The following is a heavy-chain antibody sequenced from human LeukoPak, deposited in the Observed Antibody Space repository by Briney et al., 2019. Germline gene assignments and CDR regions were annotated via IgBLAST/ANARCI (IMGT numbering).Heavy chain of an antibody. Sequence: SETLSLTCTVSGGSISRYYWSWIRQPPGKGLKWIGYIYYSGSTNYNPSLKSRVTISVDTSKNQFSLKLSSVTAADTAVHYCARVGRYCSGGSCYWYFDYWGQGTLVTVSS. J-gene: IGHJ4*02. CDR1: GGSISRYY. CDR3: ARVGRYCSGGSCYWYFDY. V-gene: IGHV4-59*01. CDR2: IYYSGST. D-gene: IGHD2-15*01.